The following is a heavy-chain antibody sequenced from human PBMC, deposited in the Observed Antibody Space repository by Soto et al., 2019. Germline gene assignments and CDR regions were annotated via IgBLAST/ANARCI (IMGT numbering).Heavy chain of an antibody. Sequence: APVLVCYKGSGSRFTRHGISRVAQAPGQGLEWIGWISAYNGNTNYAQKRQGRVTMTPDTSTSTAYMELRSLRSDDTAVYYCARSAVVPYCYFALWGRGTSVTVSA. CDR2: ISAYNGNT. CDR1: GSRFTRHG. D-gene: IGHD2-15*01. CDR3: ARSAVVPYCYFAL. V-gene: IGHV1-18*04. J-gene: IGHJ2*01.